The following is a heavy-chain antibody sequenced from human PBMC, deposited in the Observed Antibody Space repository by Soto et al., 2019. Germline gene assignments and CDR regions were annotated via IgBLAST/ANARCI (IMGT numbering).Heavy chain of an antibody. CDR3: ARDRTIRDSSSWYVLYYYGMDV. CDR1: GGTFSSYA. J-gene: IGHJ6*02. D-gene: IGHD6-13*01. Sequence: VASVKVSCKASGGTFSSYAISWVRQAPGQGLEWMGGIIPIFGTANYAQKFQGRVTITADESTSTAYMELSGLRSEDTAVYYCARDRTIRDSSSWYVLYYYGMDVWGQGTTVTVSS. CDR2: IIPIFGTA. V-gene: IGHV1-69*13.